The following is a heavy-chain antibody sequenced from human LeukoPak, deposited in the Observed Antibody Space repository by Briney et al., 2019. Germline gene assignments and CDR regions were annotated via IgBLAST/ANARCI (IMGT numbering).Heavy chain of an antibody. Sequence: ASVKVSCKASGYTFTGYYMHWVRQAPGQGLEWMGWINPNSGGTQYAQKFQGRVTLTRDTSISTTYMELSRLTPDDTAVYYCARQYDFWSGYYRDYYYMDVWGKGTTVTVSS. CDR1: GYTFTGYY. CDR3: ARQYDFWSGYYRDYYYMDV. J-gene: IGHJ6*03. CDR2: INPNSGGT. V-gene: IGHV1-2*02. D-gene: IGHD3-3*01.